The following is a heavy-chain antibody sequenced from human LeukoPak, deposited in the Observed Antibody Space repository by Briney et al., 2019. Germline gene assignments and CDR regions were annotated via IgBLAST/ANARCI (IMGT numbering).Heavy chain of an antibody. CDR3: ARSVGTPEQQLDAFDI. V-gene: IGHV3-64*01. CDR1: GFTFSSYA. D-gene: IGHD6-13*01. Sequence: GGSLRLSCAASGFTFSSYAMHWVRQAPGKGLEYVSAISSNGGSTYYANSVKGRFTISRDNSKNTLYLQMGSLRAEDMAVYYCARSVGTPEQQLDAFDIWGQGTMVTVSS. J-gene: IGHJ3*02. CDR2: ISSNGGST.